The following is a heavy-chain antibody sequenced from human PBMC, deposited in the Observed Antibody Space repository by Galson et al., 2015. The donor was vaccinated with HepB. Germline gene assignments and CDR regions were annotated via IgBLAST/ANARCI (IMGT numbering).Heavy chain of an antibody. D-gene: IGHD3-22*01. Sequence: QVQLQESGPGLVKPSETLSLTCTVSGGSINNYYWSWIRQPPGKGLEWIGFIDNSGSTNYNPPLKSRAIISVDMPKTKFSLMLNSVTAAETAVYCCARAGHYYDSSGYCDAFGCWGQGTMVTVSS. V-gene: IGHV4-59*01. J-gene: IGHJ3*01. CDR1: GGSINNYY. CDR2: IDNSGST. CDR3: ARAGHYYDSSGYCDAFGC.